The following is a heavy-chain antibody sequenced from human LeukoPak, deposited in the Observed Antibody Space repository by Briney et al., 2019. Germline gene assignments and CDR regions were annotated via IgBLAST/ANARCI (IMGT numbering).Heavy chain of an antibody. CDR2: IYPVDSDT. CDR3: ARRVATVLPAAFDI. J-gene: IGHJ3*02. V-gene: IGHV5-51*01. D-gene: IGHD4-17*01. CDR1: GYSFTRYW. Sequence: GESLKISWKGSGYSFTRYWIGWVRQLPGKGLEWMGIIYPVDSDTRYSPSFQGQVTISAHKSISTAYLQWSNLKASDTAMYDCARRVATVLPAAFDIWGQGTMVTVSS.